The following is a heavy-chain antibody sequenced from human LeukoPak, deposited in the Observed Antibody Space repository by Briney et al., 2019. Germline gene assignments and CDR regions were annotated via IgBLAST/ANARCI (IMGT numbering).Heavy chain of an antibody. CDR1: GGSISTYY. J-gene: IGHJ5*02. Sequence: TSETLSLTCTVSGGSISTYYWSWTRQPPGKGLEWIGYIYYSGNTNYNPSLKSRVTIYVDTSRNQFSLKLSCVTAADAAVYYCARVGDGCFDRWGQGTLVTVSS. V-gene: IGHV4-59*01. CDR2: IYYSGNT. D-gene: IGHD5-24*01. CDR3: ARVGDGCFDR.